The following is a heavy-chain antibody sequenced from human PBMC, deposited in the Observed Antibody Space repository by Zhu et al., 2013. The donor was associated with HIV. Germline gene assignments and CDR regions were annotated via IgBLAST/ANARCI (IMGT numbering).Heavy chain of an antibody. CDR1: GGTFGNYA. CDR2: IIPIFRTS. J-gene: IGHJ4*02. CDR3: ATGYDTSGYYSD. Sequence: QVQLVQSGPEVKKPGSSVKVSCQASGGTFGNYAITWVRQAPGQGLEWMGTIIPIFRTSNYAQNFQGRLTITADESTSTAYMELSSLRSADTAVYYCATGYDTSGYYSDWGQGTLVTVSS. D-gene: IGHD3-22*01. V-gene: IGHV1-69*18.